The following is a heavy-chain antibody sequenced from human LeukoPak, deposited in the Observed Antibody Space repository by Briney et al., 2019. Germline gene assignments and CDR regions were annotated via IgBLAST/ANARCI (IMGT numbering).Heavy chain of an antibody. J-gene: IGHJ3*02. Sequence: GASVKVSCKASGYTFTGYYMHWVRQAPGQGLEWMGWISAYNGNTNYAQKLQGRVTMTTDTSTSTAYMELRSLRSDDTAVYYCARPTRWLPDAFDIWGQGTMVTVSS. D-gene: IGHD4-23*01. CDR1: GYTFTGYY. CDR3: ARPTRWLPDAFDI. V-gene: IGHV1-18*04. CDR2: ISAYNGNT.